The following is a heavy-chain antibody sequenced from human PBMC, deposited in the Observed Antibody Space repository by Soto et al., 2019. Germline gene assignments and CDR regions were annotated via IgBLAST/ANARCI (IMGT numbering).Heavy chain of an antibody. Sequence: SETLSLTCTVSGGSISSYYWSCIRQPPGKGLEWIGYIYYSGSTHYNPSLKSRVTISVDTSKNQFSLKLSSVTAADTAVYYCARHYGAGFDYCGQGTLVTVSS. J-gene: IGHJ4*02. CDR3: ARHYGAGFDY. CDR1: GGSISSYY. D-gene: IGHD4-17*01. CDR2: IYYSGST. V-gene: IGHV4-59*08.